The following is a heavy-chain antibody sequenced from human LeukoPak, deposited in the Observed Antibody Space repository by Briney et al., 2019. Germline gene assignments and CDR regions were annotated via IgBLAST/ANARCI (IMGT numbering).Heavy chain of an antibody. CDR1: GFTFSNAW. CDR2: ISTSGTTI. V-gene: IGHV3-11*04. CDR3: ARDAYCGSDCYSPSLFDY. D-gene: IGHD2-21*02. J-gene: IGHJ4*02. Sequence: GGSLRLSCAASGFTFSNAWMSWVRQAPGKGLEWVSYISTSGTTIYYADSVKGRFTISRDNARNSLYLQMNSLRAEDTAVYYCARDAYCGSDCYSPSLFDYWGQGTLVTVSS.